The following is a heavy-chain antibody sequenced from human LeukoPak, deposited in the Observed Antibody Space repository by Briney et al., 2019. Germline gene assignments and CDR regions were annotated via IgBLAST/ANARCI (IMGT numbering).Heavy chain of an antibody. CDR2: IVVGSGNT. CDR1: GFTFTSSA. D-gene: IGHD6-19*01. V-gene: IGHV1-58*01. Sequence: SVKVSCKASGFTFTSSAVQWVRQARGQRLEWIGWIVVGSGNTNYAQKFQERVTITRDMSTSTAYMELSSLRSEDTAVYYCAADLSGVAVAGYYFDYWGQGTLVTVSS. J-gene: IGHJ4*02. CDR3: AADLSGVAVAGYYFDY.